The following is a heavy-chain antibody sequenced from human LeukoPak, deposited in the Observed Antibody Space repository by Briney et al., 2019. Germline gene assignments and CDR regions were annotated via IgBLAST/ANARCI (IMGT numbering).Heavy chain of an antibody. V-gene: IGHV4-34*01. CDR2: INHSGST. Sequence: SETLSLTCAVYGGSFSGDYWSWIRQPPGKGLEWIGEINHSGSTNYNPSLKSRVTISVDTSKNQFSLKLSSVTAADTAVYYCARGNDFWSGYFSRWFDPWGQGTLVTVSS. D-gene: IGHD3-3*01. CDR3: ARGNDFWSGYFSRWFDP. J-gene: IGHJ5*02. CDR1: GGSFSGDY.